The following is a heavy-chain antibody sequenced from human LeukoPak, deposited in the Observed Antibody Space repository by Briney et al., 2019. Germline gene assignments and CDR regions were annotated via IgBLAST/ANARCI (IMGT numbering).Heavy chain of an antibody. CDR1: GYTFTSYD. Sequence: ASVKVSCKASGYTFTSYDINWVRQATGQGLEWMGWMNPNSGNTGYAQKFQGRVTMTRNTSISTAYMELSSLRSEDTAVYYCSGGFAGVIGGLWFGLWGQGTLVTVSS. CDR3: SGGFAGVIGGLWFGL. CDR2: MNPNSGNT. D-gene: IGHD3-10*01. V-gene: IGHV1-8*01. J-gene: IGHJ4*02.